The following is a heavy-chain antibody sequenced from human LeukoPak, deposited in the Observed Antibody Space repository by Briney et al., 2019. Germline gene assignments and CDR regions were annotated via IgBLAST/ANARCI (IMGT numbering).Heavy chain of an antibody. V-gene: IGHV4-61*02. Sequence: SQTLSLTCTVSGASVSSGLYNWNWIRQPAGEGLEWIGRLDTSGKTKYNPSLKSRVTMSVVTSKNQFSLKLTSVTAADTAVYYCARSLLIPAAYYYYYYMDVWGKGTTVTVSS. CDR1: GASVSSGLYN. D-gene: IGHD2-2*01. CDR2: LDTSGKT. J-gene: IGHJ6*03. CDR3: ARSLLIPAAYYYYYYMDV.